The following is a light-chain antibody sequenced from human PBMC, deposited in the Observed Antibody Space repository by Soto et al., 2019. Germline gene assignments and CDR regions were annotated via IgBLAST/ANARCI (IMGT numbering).Light chain of an antibody. Sequence: DIQMTQSPSSLSASVGDRVTITCRASQSINSYVNWYQQKPGKAPKLLIYAASSLQSGVPSRFSGRESGTDFTLTISSLQPEDFATYYCQQTFSNPPWTFGQGTKEDIK. J-gene: IGKJ1*01. CDR3: QQTFSNPPWT. CDR2: AAS. V-gene: IGKV1-39*01. CDR1: QSINSY.